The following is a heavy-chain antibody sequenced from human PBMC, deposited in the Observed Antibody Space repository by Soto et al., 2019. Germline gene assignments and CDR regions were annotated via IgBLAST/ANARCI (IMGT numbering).Heavy chain of an antibody. D-gene: IGHD6-13*01. V-gene: IGHV4-30-4*01. CDR2: IYYSGST. CDR1: GGSISSGDYY. CDR3: ARAGSWYIFDY. J-gene: IGHJ4*02. Sequence: SETLSLTCTVSGGSISSGDYYWSWIRQPPGKGLEWIGYIYYSGSTYYNPSLKSRVTISVDTSKNQFSLKLSSVTAADTAVYYCARAGSWYIFDYWGQGTLVTVSS.